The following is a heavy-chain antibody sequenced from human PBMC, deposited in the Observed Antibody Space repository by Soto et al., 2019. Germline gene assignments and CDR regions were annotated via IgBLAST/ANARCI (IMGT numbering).Heavy chain of an antibody. CDR2: INHSGST. D-gene: IGHD3-22*01. CDR3: ARRVSWYYYDSSGYYAHFDY. V-gene: IGHV4-34*01. Sequence: PSETLSLTCAVYGGSFSGYYWSWIRQPPGKGLEWIGEINHSGSTNYNPSLKSRVTISVDTSKNQFSLKLSSVTAADTAVYYCARRVSWYYYDSSGYYAHFDYWGQGTLVTSPQ. J-gene: IGHJ4*02. CDR1: GGSFSGYY.